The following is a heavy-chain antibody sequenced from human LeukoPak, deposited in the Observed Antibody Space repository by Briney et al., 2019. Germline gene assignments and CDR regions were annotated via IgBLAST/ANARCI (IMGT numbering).Heavy chain of an antibody. CDR3: ARGPPRGKYYYMDV. CDR1: GFTFGSFD. CDR2: IGTASDT. Sequence: PGGSLRLSCPASGFTFGSFDMHWVRQPTGQGLEWVSTIGTASDTYYPGSVEGRFILSRDNAKNSLYLQMNSLTAGDTAVYYCARGPPRGKYYYMDVWGKGTTVTVSS. J-gene: IGHJ6*03. D-gene: IGHD1-1*01. V-gene: IGHV3-13*01.